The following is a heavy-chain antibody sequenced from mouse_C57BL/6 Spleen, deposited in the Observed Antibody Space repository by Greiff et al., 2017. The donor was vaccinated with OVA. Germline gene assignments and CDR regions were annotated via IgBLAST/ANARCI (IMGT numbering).Heavy chain of an antibody. CDR3: ARNGNYVYYAMDY. CDR2: ISSGSSTI. Sequence: EVNVVESGGGLVKPGGSLTLSCAASGFTFSDYGMHWVRQAPEKGLEWVAYISSGSSTIYYADTVKGRLTISRDNAKNTLFLQMTSLRSEDTAMYYCARNGNYVYYAMDYWGQGTSVTVSS. J-gene: IGHJ4*01. V-gene: IGHV5-17*01. CDR1: GFTFSDYG. D-gene: IGHD2-1*01.